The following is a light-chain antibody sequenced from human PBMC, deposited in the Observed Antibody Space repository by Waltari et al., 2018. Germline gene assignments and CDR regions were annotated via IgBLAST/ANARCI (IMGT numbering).Light chain of an antibody. CDR1: SSDVGTYSL. CDR2: EST. V-gene: IGLV2-14*02. Sequence: QSALTQPASVSGSPGQSITISCTGTSSDVGTYSLVSWYQHHPGKAPKLMIYESTKWPSGVSNRFSGSNSGNTATLTISRVEAGDEADYYCQVWDSSSDHRVFGGGTKLTVL. J-gene: IGLJ2*01. CDR3: QVWDSSSDHRV.